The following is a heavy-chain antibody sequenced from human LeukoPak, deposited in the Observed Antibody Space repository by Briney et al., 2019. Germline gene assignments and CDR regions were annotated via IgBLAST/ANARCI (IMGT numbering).Heavy chain of an antibody. CDR3: ARGLKFYDILTAYYTFPYFDY. J-gene: IGHJ4*02. CDR1: GGSLSSYY. Sequence: SETLSLTCTVSGGSLSSYYWTWIRQPPGKGLEWIGYIYYSGSTNYNPSLKSRVTISVDTSKNQFSLKLSSVTVADTAVYYCARGLKFYDILTAYYTFPYFDYWGQGALVSVSS. CDR2: IYYSGST. V-gene: IGHV4-59*01. D-gene: IGHD3-9*01.